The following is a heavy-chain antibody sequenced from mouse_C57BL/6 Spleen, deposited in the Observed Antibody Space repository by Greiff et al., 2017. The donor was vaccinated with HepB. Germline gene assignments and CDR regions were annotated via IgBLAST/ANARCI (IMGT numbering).Heavy chain of an antibody. CDR3: AREAITTVVPYAMDY. CDR1: GYSFTDYN. J-gene: IGHJ4*01. CDR2: INPNYGTT. D-gene: IGHD1-1*01. Sequence: VHVKQSGPELVKPGASVKISCKASGYSFTDYNMNWVKQSNGKSLEWIGVINPNYGTTSYNQKFKGKATLTVDQSSSTAYMQLNSLTSEDSAVYYCAREAITTVVPYAMDYWGQGTSVTVSS. V-gene: IGHV1-39*01.